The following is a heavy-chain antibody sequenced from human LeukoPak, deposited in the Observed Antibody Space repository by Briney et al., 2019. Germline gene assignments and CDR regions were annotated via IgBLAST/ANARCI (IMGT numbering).Heavy chain of an antibody. Sequence: ASVKVSCKASGYSFTAFYIHWVRQAPGQGLEWMGWIYPRSGDTRYAQKFQGRVTMARDTSISTVYMDLSSLGSDDTAVYYCARDGEYGTGSYYSGSFDYWGQGILVTVSS. CDR2: IYPRSGDT. V-gene: IGHV1-2*02. CDR1: GYSFTAFY. D-gene: IGHD3-10*01. J-gene: IGHJ4*02. CDR3: ARDGEYGTGSYYSGSFDY.